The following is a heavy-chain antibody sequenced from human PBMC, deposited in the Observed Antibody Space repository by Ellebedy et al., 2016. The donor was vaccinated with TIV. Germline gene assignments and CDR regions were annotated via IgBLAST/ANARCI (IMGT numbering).Heavy chain of an antibody. CDR1: GGSISSGGYY. CDR3: ARDVGYCSSTSCYEDYYYYYGMDV. J-gene: IGHJ6*02. CDR2: IYYSGST. Sequence: MPSETLSLTCTVSGGSISSGGYYWSWIRQHLGKGLEWIGYIYYSGSTYYNPSLKSRVTISVDTSKNQFSLKLSSVTAADTAVYYCARDVGYCSSTSCYEDYYYYYGMDVWGQGTTVTVSS. V-gene: IGHV4-31*03. D-gene: IGHD2-2*01.